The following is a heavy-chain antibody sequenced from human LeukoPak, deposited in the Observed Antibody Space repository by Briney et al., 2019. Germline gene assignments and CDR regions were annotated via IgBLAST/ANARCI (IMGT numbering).Heavy chain of an antibody. J-gene: IGHJ6*03. CDR2: INWNGGST. D-gene: IGHD2/OR15-2a*01. CDR1: GFTFDDYG. Sequence: GGSLRLSCAASGFTFDDYGMSWVRQAPGKGLEWVSGINWNGGSTGYADSVKGRFTISRDNAKNSLYLQMNSLRAEDMALYYCAKGLIGYYYMDVWGKGTTVTVSS. CDR3: AKGLIGYYYMDV. V-gene: IGHV3-20*04.